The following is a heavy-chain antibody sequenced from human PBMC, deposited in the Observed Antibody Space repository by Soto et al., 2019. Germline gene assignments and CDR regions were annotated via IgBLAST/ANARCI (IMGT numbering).Heavy chain of an antibody. J-gene: IGHJ5*02. CDR2: INAGNGNT. V-gene: IGHV1-3*01. CDR3: EKDSPRFKVAGKGWFAP. Sequence: ASVKVSCKGSGYIFNKYAMDWVRQAPGQKLEWMGWINAGNGNTKYSQNFQDRVTITSDTSASTDYMELSSLRYEDTAIYYCEKDSPRFKVAGKGWFAPGAQGTPFTVSS. D-gene: IGHD6-19*01. CDR1: GYIFNKYA.